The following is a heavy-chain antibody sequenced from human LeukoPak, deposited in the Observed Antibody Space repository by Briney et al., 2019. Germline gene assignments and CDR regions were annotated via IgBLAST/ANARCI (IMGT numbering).Heavy chain of an antibody. V-gene: IGHV3-11*01. CDR1: GFTFSDYY. D-gene: IGHD4-17*01. J-gene: IGHJ4*02. Sequence: GGSLRLSCAASGFTFSDYYMSWIRQAPGKGLEWVSYISSSGSTIYYADSVKGRFTISRDNAKNSLYLQMNSLRAEDTAVYYCARVSTTVTTKFYYWGQGTLVTVSS. CDR3: ARVSTTVTTKFYY. CDR2: ISSSGSTI.